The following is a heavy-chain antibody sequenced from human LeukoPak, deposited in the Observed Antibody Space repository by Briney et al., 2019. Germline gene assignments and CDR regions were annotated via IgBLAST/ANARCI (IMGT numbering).Heavy chain of an antibody. CDR1: GFTFSSYW. V-gene: IGHV3-7*01. Sequence: GGSLRLSCAASGFTFSSYWMSWVRQAPGKGLEWVADIMQESEKYYVGSVKGRFTISRDNAKNSLYLQMNSLRAEDTAVYYCARGVADIDYWGQGTLVTVSS. CDR2: IMQESEK. CDR3: ARGVADIDY. J-gene: IGHJ4*02. D-gene: IGHD2-15*01.